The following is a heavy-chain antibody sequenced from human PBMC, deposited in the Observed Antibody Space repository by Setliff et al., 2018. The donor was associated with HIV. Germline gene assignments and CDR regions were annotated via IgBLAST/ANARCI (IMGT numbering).Heavy chain of an antibody. D-gene: IGHD3-3*01. CDR1: GGTLNDYA. J-gene: IGHJ4*02. Sequence: ASVKVSCKASGGTLNDYAISWVRQAPGQGLEWMGIINPSGGSTSYAQKFQGRVTLTSDTSISTAYMELSGLTSDDTAMYYCARGLLFGRSLDYWGQGTLVTVS. CDR3: ARGLLFGRSLDY. CDR2: INPSGGST. V-gene: IGHV1-46*02.